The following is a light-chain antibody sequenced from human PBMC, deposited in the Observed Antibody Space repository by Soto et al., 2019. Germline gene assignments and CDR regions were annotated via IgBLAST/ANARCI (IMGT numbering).Light chain of an antibody. Sequence: DIQMTQSPSTLSASVGDRVTITCRASQSISNSLAWYQQKPGKAPKLLIYPASSLESGVPSRFSGSGSGTEFTLTISSLQPDDFAAYYCQQYNSYSPDTFGQGTPLEI. CDR2: PAS. CDR1: QSISNS. V-gene: IGKV1-5*03. J-gene: IGKJ2*01. CDR3: QQYNSYSPDT.